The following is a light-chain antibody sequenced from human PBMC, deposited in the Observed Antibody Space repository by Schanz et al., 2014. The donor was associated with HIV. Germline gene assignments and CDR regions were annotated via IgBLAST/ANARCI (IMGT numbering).Light chain of an antibody. CDR2: SNN. V-gene: IGLV1-44*01. J-gene: IGLJ2*01. Sequence: QSVLTQPPSASGTPGQRVTISCSGSSSNIGSHTVNWYHQLPGTTPKLLIYSNNQRPSGVPDRFSGSKSGTSASLAIRGLQSEDEADYYCSAYTWRTAVVFGGGTKLTVL. CDR3: SAYTWRTAVV. CDR1: SSNIGSHT.